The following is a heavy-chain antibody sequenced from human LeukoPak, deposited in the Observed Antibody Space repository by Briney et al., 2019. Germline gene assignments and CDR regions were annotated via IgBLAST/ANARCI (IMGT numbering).Heavy chain of an antibody. CDR3: ASQRTPTVTTQTLFDY. D-gene: IGHD4-17*01. CDR2: IKQDGSEK. V-gene: IGHV3-7*01. CDR1: GFTFSSYE. J-gene: IGHJ4*02. Sequence: GGSLRLSCAASGFTFSSYEMNWVRQAPGKGLEWVANIKQDGSEKYYVDSVKGRFTISRDNAKNSLYLQMNSLRAEDTAVYYCASQRTPTVTTQTLFDYWGQGTLVTVSS.